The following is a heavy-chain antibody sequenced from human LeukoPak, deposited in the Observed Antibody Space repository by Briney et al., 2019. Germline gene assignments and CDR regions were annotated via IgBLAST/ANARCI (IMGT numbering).Heavy chain of an antibody. CDR1: GFTFSSYA. J-gene: IGHJ4*02. V-gene: IGHV3-21*01. CDR3: ARGSDFVWGSYRPYFDY. D-gene: IGHD3-16*02. Sequence: GGSLRLSCAASGFTFSSYAMSWVRQAPGKGLEWVSSISGSTSYIYYADSVRGRFTISRDNAKNSLYLQMNSLRAEDTAVYYCARGSDFVWGSYRPYFDYWGQGTLVTVSS. CDR2: ISGSTSYI.